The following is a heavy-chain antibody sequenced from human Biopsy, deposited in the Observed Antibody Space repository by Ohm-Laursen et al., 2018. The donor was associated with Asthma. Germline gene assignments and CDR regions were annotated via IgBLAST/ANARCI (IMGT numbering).Heavy chain of an antibody. J-gene: IGHJ6*02. CDR1: GYTFISYA. CDR2: IIPIFGIA. V-gene: IGHV1-69*10. Sequence: GASVKVSCKASGYTFISYAIHWVRQAPGQGLEWMGGIIPIFGIANYAQKFQGRVTITADKSTSTAYLELTSLRFEDTAVYYCARGYSGTDRIVYYYSGMEVWGQGTTVTVSS. D-gene: IGHD5-12*01. CDR3: ARGYSGTDRIVYYYSGMEV.